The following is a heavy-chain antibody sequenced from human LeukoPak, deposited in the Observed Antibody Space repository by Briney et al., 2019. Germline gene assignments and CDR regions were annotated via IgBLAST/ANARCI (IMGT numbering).Heavy chain of an antibody. Sequence: PSQTLSLTCTVSGGSISSGGYYWSWIRQHPGKDLEWIGYIYYSGSTYYNPSLKSRVTISVDTSKNQFSLKLSSVTAADTAVYYCARERGYSYGYDPYFDYWGQGTLVTVSS. J-gene: IGHJ4*02. CDR1: GGSISSGGYY. D-gene: IGHD5-18*01. V-gene: IGHV4-31*03. CDR2: IYYSGST. CDR3: ARERGYSYGYDPYFDY.